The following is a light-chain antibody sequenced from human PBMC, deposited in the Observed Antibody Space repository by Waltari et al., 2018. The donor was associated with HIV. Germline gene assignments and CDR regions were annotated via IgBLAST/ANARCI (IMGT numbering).Light chain of an antibody. CDR1: QSVLYSSNNKNY. Sequence: DIVMTQSPDSLTVSLGERAPINCKSSQSVLYSSNNKNYLAWYQQKPGQPPKLLIYWASTRESGVPDRCSGSGSGTDFTLTISGLQAEDVAVYYCQQDYNTPLTFGGGTKVEIK. CDR3: QQDYNTPLT. J-gene: IGKJ4*01. CDR2: WAS. V-gene: IGKV4-1*01.